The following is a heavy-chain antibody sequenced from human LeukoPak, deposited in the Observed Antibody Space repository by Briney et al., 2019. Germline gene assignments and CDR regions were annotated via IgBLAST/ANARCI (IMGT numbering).Heavy chain of an antibody. CDR2: IYHSGST. J-gene: IGHJ5*02. CDR3: ARVGDYYGSGSYFENWFDP. V-gene: IGHV4-4*02. D-gene: IGHD3-10*01. Sequence: SGTLSLTCAVSGGSISSSNWWSWVRQPPGKGLEWIGEIYHSGSTNYNPSLKSRVTISVDKSKNQFSLKLSSVTAADTAVYYCARVGDYYGSGSYFENWFDPWGQGTLVTVSS. CDR1: GGSISSSNW.